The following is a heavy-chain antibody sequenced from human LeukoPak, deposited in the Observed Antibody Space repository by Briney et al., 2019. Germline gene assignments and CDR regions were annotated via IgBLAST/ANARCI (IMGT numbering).Heavy chain of an antibody. J-gene: IGHJ3*02. CDR3: ATPKDYYDSSGYYGVYAFDI. V-gene: IGHV1-24*01. Sequence: ASVKVSCKVCGYTLTELSMHWVRQAPGKGLEWMGGFDPEDGETIYAQKFQGRVTMTEDTSTDTAYMELSSLRSEDTAVYYCATPKDYYDSSGYYGVYAFDIWGQGTIVTVSS. CDR1: GYTLTELS. CDR2: FDPEDGET. D-gene: IGHD3-22*01.